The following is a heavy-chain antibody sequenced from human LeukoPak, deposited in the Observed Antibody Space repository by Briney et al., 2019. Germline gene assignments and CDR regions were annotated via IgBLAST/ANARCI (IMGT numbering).Heavy chain of an antibody. J-gene: IGHJ4*02. CDR3: ARDGPILLLELTGFDY. D-gene: IGHD1-7*01. CDR1: GGTFSSYA. V-gene: IGHV1-69*05. CDR2: IIPMFGTT. Sequence: GASVKVSCKASGGTFSSYAIRWVRQAPGQGLEWMGGIIPMFGTTNYAQKFQGRVTMTRDMSTSTVYMELSSLRSEDTAVYYCARDGPILLLELTGFDYWGQGTLVTVSS.